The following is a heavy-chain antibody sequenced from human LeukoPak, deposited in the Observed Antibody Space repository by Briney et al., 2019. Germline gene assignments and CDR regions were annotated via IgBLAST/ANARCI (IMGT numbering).Heavy chain of an antibody. CDR2: ISSSSSYI. CDR3: ARSRGAGRPNWFDP. V-gene: IGHV3-21*01. Sequence: PGGSLRLSCAASGFTFSSYRMNWVRQAPEKGLEWVSSISSSSSYIYYADSVKGRFTISRDNANNSLYLQMNSLRAEDTAVYYCARSRGAGRPNWFDPWGQGTLVTVSS. J-gene: IGHJ5*02. D-gene: IGHD1-1*01. CDR1: GFTFSSYR.